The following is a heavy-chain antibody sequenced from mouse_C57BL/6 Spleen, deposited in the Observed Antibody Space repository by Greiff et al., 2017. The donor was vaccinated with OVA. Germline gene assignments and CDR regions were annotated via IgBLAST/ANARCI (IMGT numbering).Heavy chain of an antibody. J-gene: IGHJ4*01. CDR1: GYTFTSYW. CDR2: INPSNGGT. V-gene: IGHV1-53*01. D-gene: IGHD2-5*01. CDR3: AIVTTSYAMDY. Sequence: VQLQQPGTELVKPGASVKLSCKASGYTFTSYWMHWVKQRPGQGLEWIGNINPSNGGTNYNEKFKSKATLTVDKSSSTAYMQLSRLTSEDSAVSYCAIVTTSYAMDYWGQGTTVTVAS.